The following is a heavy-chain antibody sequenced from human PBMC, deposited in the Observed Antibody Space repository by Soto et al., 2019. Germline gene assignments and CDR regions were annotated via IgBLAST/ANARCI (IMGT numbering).Heavy chain of an antibody. J-gene: IGHJ6*02. Sequence: SETLSLTCTVSGGSISSSNWRSWVRQPPGKGMEWIGEIYHSGSTNYNPSLKSRVTISVDKSKNQFSLKLSSVTAADTAVYYCARDMVMPTYYYGMDVWGQGTTVTVSS. CDR3: ARDMVMPTYYYGMDV. CDR1: GGSISSSNW. CDR2: IYHSGST. V-gene: IGHV4-4*02. D-gene: IGHD2-2*01.